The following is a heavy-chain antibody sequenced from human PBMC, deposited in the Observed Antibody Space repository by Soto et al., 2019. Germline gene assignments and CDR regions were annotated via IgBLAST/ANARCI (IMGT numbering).Heavy chain of an antibody. Sequence: PGGSLRLSCAASGFTFSSYEMNWVRQAPGKGLEWVSYISSSGSTIYYADSVKGRFTISRDNAKNSLYLQMNSLRAEDTAVYYCARDRGYYDSSGYSHNWFDTWGQGTLVTVSS. CDR3: ARDRGYYDSSGYSHNWFDT. J-gene: IGHJ5*02. CDR1: GFTFSSYE. V-gene: IGHV3-48*03. CDR2: ISSSGSTI. D-gene: IGHD3-22*01.